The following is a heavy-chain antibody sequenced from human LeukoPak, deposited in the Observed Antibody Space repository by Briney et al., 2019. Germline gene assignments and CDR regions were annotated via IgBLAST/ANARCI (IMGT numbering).Heavy chain of an antibody. D-gene: IGHD6-19*01. CDR2: INPNRCGT. CDR1: RYTFTGYY. Sequence: ASVKVSCKSSRYTFTGYYMHWVRQAPGQGREWMGWINPNRCGTNYAQKFQGGVTMTRNTSISTAYMKLSPLRSDDTAVYYCARALQWPDAFDFWRQGTMVTVSS. V-gene: IGHV1-2*02. J-gene: IGHJ3*01. CDR3: ARALQWPDAFDF.